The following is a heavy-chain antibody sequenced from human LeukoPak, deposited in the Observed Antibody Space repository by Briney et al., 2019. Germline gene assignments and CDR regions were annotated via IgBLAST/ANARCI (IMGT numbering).Heavy chain of an antibody. CDR2: INSDGSST. Sequence: GGSLRLSCAASGFTVSSNYMSWVRQAPGRGLVWVSLINSDGSSTRYADSVKGRFTISRDNAKNTLYLQTNSLRAEDTAVYYCARGKAVAGTFSWFDPWGQGTLVTVSS. D-gene: IGHD6-19*01. CDR1: GFTVSSNY. V-gene: IGHV3-74*01. J-gene: IGHJ5*02. CDR3: ARGKAVAGTFSWFDP.